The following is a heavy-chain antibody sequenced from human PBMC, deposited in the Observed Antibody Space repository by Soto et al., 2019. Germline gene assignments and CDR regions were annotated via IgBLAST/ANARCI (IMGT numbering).Heavy chain of an antibody. V-gene: IGHV5-51*01. CDR3: ARRQAVAGTDVFDY. CDR2: IYPGDSDT. CDR1: GYSFTSYW. J-gene: IGHJ4*02. D-gene: IGHD6-19*01. Sequence: PGESLKISCKASGYSFTSYWIGWVGQMPGKGLERMGIIYPGDSDTRYSPSFQGQVTISADKSISTAYLQWSSLKASDTAMYYCARRQAVAGTDVFDYWGQGTLVTVSS.